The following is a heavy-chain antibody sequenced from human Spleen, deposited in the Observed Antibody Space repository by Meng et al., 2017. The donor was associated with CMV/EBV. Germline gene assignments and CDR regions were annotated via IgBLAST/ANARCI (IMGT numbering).Heavy chain of an antibody. CDR3: ARDGASHPYYFDY. CDR1: GYTFTSYG. J-gene: IGHJ4*02. Sequence: GESLKISCAASGYTFTSYGFSWVRQAPGQGLEWMGWISAYNGNTNYAQKFQGRVTLTTDTSTSTAYMELRSLKSDDTAVYYCARDGASHPYYFDYWGQGNLVTVSS. V-gene: IGHV1-18*01. CDR2: ISAYNGNT. D-gene: IGHD4-17*01.